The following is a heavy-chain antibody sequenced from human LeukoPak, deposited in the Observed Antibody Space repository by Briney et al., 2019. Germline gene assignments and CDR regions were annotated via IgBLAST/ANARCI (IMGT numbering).Heavy chain of an antibody. CDR1: GGSISSYY. CDR3: ARAYSSSWYYFDY. CDR2: IYYSGST. D-gene: IGHD6-13*01. Sequence: SETLSLTCTVSGGSISSYYWSWIRQPPGKGLEWIGYIYYSGSTNYNPSLKSRVTISVDTSKNQFSLKLSSVTAADTAVYFCARAYSSSWYYFDYWGQGTLVTVSS. V-gene: IGHV4-59*01. J-gene: IGHJ4*02.